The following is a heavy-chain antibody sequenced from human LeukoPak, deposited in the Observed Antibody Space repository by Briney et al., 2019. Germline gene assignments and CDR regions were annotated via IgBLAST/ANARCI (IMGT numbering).Heavy chain of an antibody. CDR3: ARDRVDTVMGTGYYGMDG. Sequence: SSETLSLTCTVSGASISSYFLSWIRQPPGKGLEWIGYIYYSGSTNYNPSLKSRVTISVDTSKNQFSLKLSSVTAADTAVYYCARDRVDTVMGTGYYGMDGWGQGTTVTVSS. CDR1: GASISSYF. V-gene: IGHV4-59*01. D-gene: IGHD5-18*01. CDR2: IYYSGST. J-gene: IGHJ6*02.